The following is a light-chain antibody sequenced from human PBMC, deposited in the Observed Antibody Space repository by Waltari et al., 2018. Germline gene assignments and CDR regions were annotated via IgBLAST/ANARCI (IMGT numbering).Light chain of an antibody. CDR3: QQYYNTPLT. J-gene: IGKJ4*01. CDR1: ESVLYSSNNTNH. Sequence: DIVMTQSPESLAVSLGARATISFKTSESVLYSSNNTNHLAWYQQKPGHPPRLLLYWASTRESGVPDRFIGSGSETDFTLTVTSLQAEDVAVYYCQQYYNTPLTFGGGTKVEVK. CDR2: WAS. V-gene: IGKV4-1*01.